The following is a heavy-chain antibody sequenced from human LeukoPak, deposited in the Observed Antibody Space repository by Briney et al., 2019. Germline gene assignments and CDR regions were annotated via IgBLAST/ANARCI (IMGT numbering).Heavy chain of an antibody. CDR2: IRYDGSYQ. CDR3: ARDSLYRDDFWISPLDS. J-gene: IGHJ4*02. CDR1: GFTFNKYG. Sequence: GGSLRLSCAASGFTFNKYGMHWVRQAPGKGLEWVAFIRYDGSYQYSADSVKGRFTISRDNSKNTLSLQMSSLRSEDTAVYYCARDSLYRDDFWISPLDSWGQGTLVTVSS. D-gene: IGHD3-3*01. V-gene: IGHV3-30*02.